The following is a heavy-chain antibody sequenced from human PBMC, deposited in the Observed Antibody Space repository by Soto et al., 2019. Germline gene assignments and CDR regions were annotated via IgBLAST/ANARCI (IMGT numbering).Heavy chain of an antibody. CDR3: ARDRDDYGSGNYYNRIDF. D-gene: IGHD3-10*01. V-gene: IGHV1-69*01. CDR1: GGIFSTYA. CDR2: IIPLFGTP. Sequence: QVQLVQSGAEVKKPGSSVKVSCKASGGIFSTYAISWLRQAPGQGLEWMGGIIPLFGTPNYAQRLQGRVTIPADESTSTAYMELSRLRSEDTAVYYCARDRDDYGSGNYYNRIDFWGQGTLVTVSS. J-gene: IGHJ4*02.